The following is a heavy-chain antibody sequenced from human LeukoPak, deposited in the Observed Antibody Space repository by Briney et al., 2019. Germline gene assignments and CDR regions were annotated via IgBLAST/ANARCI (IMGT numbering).Heavy chain of an antibody. Sequence: ASVKVSCKASGGTFSSYAISWVRQAPGQGLEWMGRIIPIFGTANYAQKFQGRVTITTDESTSTAYMELSSLRSEDTAVYYCARDPGGGWSRAFDIWGQGTMVTVSS. J-gene: IGHJ3*02. CDR3: ARDPGGGWSRAFDI. CDR1: GGTFSSYA. D-gene: IGHD6-19*01. CDR2: IIPIFGTA. V-gene: IGHV1-69*05.